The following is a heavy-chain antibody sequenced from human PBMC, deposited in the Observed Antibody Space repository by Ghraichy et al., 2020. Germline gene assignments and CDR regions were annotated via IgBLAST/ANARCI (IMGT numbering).Heavy chain of an antibody. CDR2: IDGSGSPT. D-gene: IGHD3-16*01. CDR3: AGGTRGRRHYDAFDI. V-gene: IGHV3-48*03. J-gene: IGHJ3*02. CDR1: TFTFSTYE. Sequence: GGSLRLSCAASTFTFSTYEMNWVRQAPGKGLEWLSYIDGSGSPTSYADSVKGRFTISRDNAKNSLYLQMNSLRAEDTGLYYCAGGTRGRRHYDAFDIWGQGTVVTVSS.